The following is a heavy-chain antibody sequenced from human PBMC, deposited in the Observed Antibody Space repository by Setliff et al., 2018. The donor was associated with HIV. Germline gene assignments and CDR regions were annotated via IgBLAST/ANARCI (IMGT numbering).Heavy chain of an antibody. CDR3: ARVPLEYSSSSGWFDP. V-gene: IGHV3-30*02. CDR2: IRDDGHYK. CDR1: GFTFSSYG. D-gene: IGHD6-6*01. Sequence: LRLSCAASGFTFSSYGMHWVRQAPGKGLEWVAFIRDDGHYKYYSEFAKGRFTISRDNSKNTLHPQMNSLRAEDTAVYYCARVPLEYSSSSGWFDPWGQGTLVTVSS. J-gene: IGHJ5*02.